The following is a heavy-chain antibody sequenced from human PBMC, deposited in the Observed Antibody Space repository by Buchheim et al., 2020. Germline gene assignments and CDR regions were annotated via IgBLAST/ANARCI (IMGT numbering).Heavy chain of an antibody. CDR2: IYSGGST. CDR3: ARVDPGYSSGWYYFDY. D-gene: IGHD6-19*01. Sequence: EVQLVESGGGLIQPGGSLRLSCAASGFTVSSNYMSWVRQAPGKGLEWVSVIYSGGSTYYADSVKGRFTISRDNSKNTLYLQMNSLRADDTAVYYCARVDPGYSSGWYYFDYWGQGTL. V-gene: IGHV3-53*01. J-gene: IGHJ4*02. CDR1: GFTVSSNY.